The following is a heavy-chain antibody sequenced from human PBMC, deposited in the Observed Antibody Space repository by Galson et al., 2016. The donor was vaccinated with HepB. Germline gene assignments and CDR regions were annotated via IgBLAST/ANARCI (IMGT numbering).Heavy chain of an antibody. J-gene: IGHJ3*01. CDR3: ARGRRGKYDFLTGYTKGLYNYFDP. V-gene: IGHV3-53*01. Sequence: SLRLSCAVSGFTVSSNYMNWVRQAPGKGLEWVSVLYSGGTTYYADSVKGRFTISRDNSKNTLYLQMNSLRIEDTAVYYCARGRRGKYDFLTGYTKGLYNYFDPWGQGTMVTVSS. CDR2: LYSGGTT. CDR1: GFTVSSNY. D-gene: IGHD3-9*01.